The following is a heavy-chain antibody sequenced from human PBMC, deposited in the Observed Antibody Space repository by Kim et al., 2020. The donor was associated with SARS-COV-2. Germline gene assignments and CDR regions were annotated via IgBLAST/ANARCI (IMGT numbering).Heavy chain of an antibody. Sequence: ADALKGRFTISRDNAKNSLSLQMNSLRAEGTALYYCAEGPVRFLEWLLDYWGQGTLVTVSS. D-gene: IGHD3-3*01. CDR3: AEGPVRFLEWLLDY. V-gene: IGHV3-9*01. J-gene: IGHJ4*02.